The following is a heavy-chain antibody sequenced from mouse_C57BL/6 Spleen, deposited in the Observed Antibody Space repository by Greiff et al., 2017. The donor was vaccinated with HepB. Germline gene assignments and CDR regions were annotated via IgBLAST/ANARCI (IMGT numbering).Heavy chain of an antibody. V-gene: IGHV5-16*01. Sequence: VQLKESEGGLVQPGSSMKLSCTASGFTFSDYYMAWVRQVPEKGLEWVANINYDGSSTYYLDSLKSRFIISRDNAKNILYLQMSSLKSEDTATYYCARWLYGSSLDYWGQGTTLTVSS. D-gene: IGHD1-1*01. CDR1: GFTFSDYY. CDR3: ARWLYGSSLDY. CDR2: INYDGSST. J-gene: IGHJ2*01.